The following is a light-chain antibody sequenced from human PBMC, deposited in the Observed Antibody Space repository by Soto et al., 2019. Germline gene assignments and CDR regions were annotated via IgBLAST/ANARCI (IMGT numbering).Light chain of an antibody. V-gene: IGKV3-11*01. J-gene: IGKJ1*01. CDR3: QQRSTWPRWT. Sequence: ENVLRQSPATLSLSPEERATLSCRASQSISSYFAWYQQKPGQAPRLLIYDTSTRATGIPARFSGSGSGTDLTLTISSLEPEDFAVYYCQQRSTWPRWTFGQGTKVDI. CDR2: DTS. CDR1: QSISSY.